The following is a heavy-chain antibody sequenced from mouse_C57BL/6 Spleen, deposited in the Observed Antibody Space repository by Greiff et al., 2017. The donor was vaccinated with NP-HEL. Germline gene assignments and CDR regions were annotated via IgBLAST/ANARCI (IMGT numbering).Heavy chain of an antibody. J-gene: IGHJ2*01. CDR1: GYTFTSYW. D-gene: IGHD6-1*01. CDR3: ARSVPSFDY. V-gene: IGHV1-52*01. Sequence: QVQLKQPGAELVRPGSSVKLSCKASGYTFTSYWMHWVKQRPIQGLEWIGNIDPSDSDTHYNQKFKDKATLTVDKSSSTAYMQLSSLTSEDSAVYYCARSVPSFDYWGKGTTLTVSS. CDR2: IDPSDSDT.